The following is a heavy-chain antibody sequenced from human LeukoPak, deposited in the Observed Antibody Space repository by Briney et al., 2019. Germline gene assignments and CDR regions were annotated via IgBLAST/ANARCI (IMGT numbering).Heavy chain of an antibody. J-gene: IGHJ4*02. D-gene: IGHD2-2*02. Sequence: GGSLRLSCAVSGFTFSNAWMSWVRQAPGKGLEWVGRIKTKTDGGTTDHAAPVKGRFTISRDDSKNTLYLQMNSLKTEDTAVYYCATDGNDCTTTRCYMSFDYWGQGTLVTVSS. CDR2: IKTKTDGGTT. V-gene: IGHV3-15*01. CDR1: GFTFSNAW. CDR3: ATDGNDCTTTRCYMSFDY.